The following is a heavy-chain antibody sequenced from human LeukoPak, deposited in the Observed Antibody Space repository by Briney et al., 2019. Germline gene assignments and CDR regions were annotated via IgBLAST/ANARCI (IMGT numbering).Heavy chain of an antibody. CDR1: GYTFTSYY. J-gene: IGHJ4*02. CDR3: ARDADGYNSGNYFGY. V-gene: IGHV1-46*01. CDR2: INPSGGST. Sequence: GASVKVSCKASGYTFTSYYMHWVRQAPGQGLEWMGIINPSGGSTSYAQKFQGRVTMTRDTSTSTVYMELSSLRSEDTAVYYCARDADGYNSGNYFGYWGQGTLVTVSS. D-gene: IGHD5-24*01.